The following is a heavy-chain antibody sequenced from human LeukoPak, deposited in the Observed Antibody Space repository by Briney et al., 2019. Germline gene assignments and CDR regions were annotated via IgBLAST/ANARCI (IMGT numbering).Heavy chain of an antibody. CDR3: ARDLYGSGSDFDY. D-gene: IGHD3-10*01. Sequence: GGSLRLSCAASGFTFSSYEMNWVRQAPGKGLEWVSYISSSGSTIYYADSVKGRFTISRDNAKNSLYLQMNSLRAEDTAVYYCARDLYGSGSDFDYWGQGTLVTVSS. V-gene: IGHV3-48*03. J-gene: IGHJ4*02. CDR1: GFTFSSYE. CDR2: ISSSGSTI.